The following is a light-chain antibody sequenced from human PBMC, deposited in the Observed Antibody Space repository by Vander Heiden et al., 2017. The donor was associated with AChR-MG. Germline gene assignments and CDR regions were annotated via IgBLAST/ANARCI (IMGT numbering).Light chain of an antibody. CDR1: QSVSSY. CDR3: QQRSNWPGLT. Sequence: EIVFTQSPATLSLSPGETATLSCRASQSVSSYLDWYQQKPGQAPRLLIYDASNRATGIPARFSGSGSGTDFTLTISSLEPEDFAVYYCQQRSNWPGLTFGGGTKVEIK. CDR2: DAS. V-gene: IGKV3-11*01. J-gene: IGKJ4*01.